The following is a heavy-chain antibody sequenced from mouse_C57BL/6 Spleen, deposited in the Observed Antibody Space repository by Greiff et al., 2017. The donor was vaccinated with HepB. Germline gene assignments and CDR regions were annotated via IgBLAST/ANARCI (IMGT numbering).Heavy chain of an antibody. J-gene: IGHJ2*01. Sequence: QVQLKQSGAELARPGASVKMSCKASGYTFTSYTMHWVKQRPGQGLEWIGYINPSSGYTKYNQKFKDKATLTADKSSSTAYMQLSSLTSEDSAVYYCARESPWVFDYWGQGTTLTVSS. CDR3: ARESPWVFDY. CDR2: INPSSGYT. V-gene: IGHV1-4*01. CDR1: GYTFTSYT.